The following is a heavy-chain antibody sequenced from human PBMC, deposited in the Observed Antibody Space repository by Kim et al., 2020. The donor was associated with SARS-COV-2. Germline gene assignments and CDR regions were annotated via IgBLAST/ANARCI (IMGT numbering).Heavy chain of an antibody. D-gene: IGHD6-19*01. CDR2: TYYRSKFYY. Sequence: SQTLSLTCAISGDSVSSNSAAWNWIRQSPSRGLEWLGRTYYRSKFYYDYAVSVKGRITINPDTSKNQFSLQLNSVTLEDTAVYYCTRGWLVTKDFDFWGQGTLVTVSS. V-gene: IGHV6-1*01. CDR3: TRGWLVTKDFDF. J-gene: IGHJ4*02. CDR1: GDSVSSNSAA.